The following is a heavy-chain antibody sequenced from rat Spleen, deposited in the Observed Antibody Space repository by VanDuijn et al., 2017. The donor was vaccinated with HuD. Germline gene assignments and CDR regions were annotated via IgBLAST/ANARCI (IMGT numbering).Heavy chain of an antibody. J-gene: IGHJ2*01. Sequence: EVQLVESGGDFVQPGRSLKLSCAASGFTFSDYNMAWVRQAPKKGLEWVATISYDGSGTYYRDSVKGRFTISRDNAKSTLYLQMDSLRSEDTATYYCATAGYTTGYYYAGGFDYWGQGVMVTVSS. CDR1: GFTFSDYN. CDR3: ATAGYTTGYYYAGGFDY. D-gene: IGHD1-6*01. V-gene: IGHV5-7*01. CDR2: ISYDGSGT.